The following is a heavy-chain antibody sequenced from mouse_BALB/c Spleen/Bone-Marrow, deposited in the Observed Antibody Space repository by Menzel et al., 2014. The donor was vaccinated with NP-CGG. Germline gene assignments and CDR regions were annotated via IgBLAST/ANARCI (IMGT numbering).Heavy chain of an antibody. V-gene: IGHV14-3*02. Sequence: VQLKESGAELVKPGASVKLSCTASGFNIKDTYMHRVKRRPEQGLEWIGRIDPANGNTKYDPKFQGKATITADTSSNTAYLQLSSLTSEDTAVYYCAGDGAYWGQGTLVTVSA. J-gene: IGHJ3*01. CDR1: GFNIKDTY. CDR3: AGDGAY. CDR2: IDPANGNT. D-gene: IGHD3-3*01.